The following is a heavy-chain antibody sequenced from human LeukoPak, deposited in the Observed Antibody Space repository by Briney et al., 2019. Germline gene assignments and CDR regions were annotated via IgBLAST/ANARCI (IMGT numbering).Heavy chain of an antibody. CDR2: ISSSSSYI. D-gene: IGHD3-10*02. Sequence: GGSLRLSCAASGFTFSSYSINWVRQAPGKGLEGVSSISSSSSYIYYADSGKGRFTIARDNAKNSLYLEMNRPRAEDTAVYYCAEIGITMIGGVWGKGTTVTISS. V-gene: IGHV3-21*01. CDR3: AEIGITMIGGV. CDR1: GFTFSSYS. J-gene: IGHJ6*04.